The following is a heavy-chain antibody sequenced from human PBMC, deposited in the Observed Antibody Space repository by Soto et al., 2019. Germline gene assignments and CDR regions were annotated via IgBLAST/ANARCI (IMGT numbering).Heavy chain of an antibody. CDR3: ARDLRGYQLLSSPLDC. J-gene: IGHJ4*02. Sequence: QVQLVQSGAEVKKPGASVKVSCKASGYTFTSYGMSWVRQAPGQGLEWMGWISAYRGDTNYAQKFQDRVTVTADTSTNRAYMELTSLRSDDTAVYYCARDLRGYQLLSSPLDCWGQGTLVTVSS. CDR2: ISAYRGDT. D-gene: IGHD2-2*01. CDR1: GYTFTSYG. V-gene: IGHV1-18*04.